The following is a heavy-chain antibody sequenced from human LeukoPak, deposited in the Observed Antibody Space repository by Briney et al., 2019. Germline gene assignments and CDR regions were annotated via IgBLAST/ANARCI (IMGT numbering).Heavy chain of an antibody. D-gene: IGHD6-19*01. J-gene: IGHJ4*02. V-gene: IGHV4-59*01. CDR3: ARDRGSGWSPFDY. CDR1: GGSISSYY. Sequence: PSETLSLTCTVSGGSISSYYWSWIRQPPGKGLEWIGYIYYSGSTNYNPSLKSRVTISVDTSKNQFSPKLSSVTAADTAVYYCARDRGSGWSPFDYWGQGTLVTVSS. CDR2: IYYSGST.